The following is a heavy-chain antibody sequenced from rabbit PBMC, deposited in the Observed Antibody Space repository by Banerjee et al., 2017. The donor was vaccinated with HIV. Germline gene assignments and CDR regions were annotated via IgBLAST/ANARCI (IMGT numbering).Heavy chain of an antibody. V-gene: IGHV1S40*01. CDR3: ARDFAGVIGWNFNL. J-gene: IGHJ4*01. CDR1: GFDFTTNS. Sequence: QSLEESGGDLVKPGASLTLTCTTSGFDFTTNSICWVRQAPGKGLEWIGCIYAGDGSTDYASWVNGRFTISKTSSTTVTLQMTSLTAADTATYFCARDFAGVIGWNFNLWGQGTLVTVS. D-gene: IGHD4-2*01. CDR2: IYAGDGST.